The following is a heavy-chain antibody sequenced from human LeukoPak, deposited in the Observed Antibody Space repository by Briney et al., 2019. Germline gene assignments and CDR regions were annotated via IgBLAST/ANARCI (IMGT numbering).Heavy chain of an antibody. D-gene: IGHD4-17*01. CDR3: ARGLRGSVPFDFVDY. CDR1: GFTFSSYA. J-gene: IGHJ4*02. Sequence: PGGSLRLSCAASGFTFSSYAMHWVRQAPGKGLEWVAVISYDGSNKYYADSVKGRFTISRDNSKNTLYLQMNSLRAEDTAVYYCARGLRGSVPFDFVDYWGQGTLVTVSS. CDR2: ISYDGSNK. V-gene: IGHV3-30-3*01.